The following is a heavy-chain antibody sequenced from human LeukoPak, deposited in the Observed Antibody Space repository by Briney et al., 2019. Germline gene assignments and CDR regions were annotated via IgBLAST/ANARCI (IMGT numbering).Heavy chain of an antibody. CDR1: GFSLSNYA. J-gene: IGHJ4*02. Sequence: PGGSLRLSCAISGFSLSNYAMHWVRQAPGKGLEWVAFMSYEGYSKYYGDSVKGRFTISRDNSKNSLNLQMNSLRTEDTGVYYCARDPRQQPPRWGKFDYWGQGTLVTVSS. V-gene: IGHV3-30-3*01. CDR3: ARDPRQQPPRWGKFDY. D-gene: IGHD6-13*01. CDR2: MSYEGYSK.